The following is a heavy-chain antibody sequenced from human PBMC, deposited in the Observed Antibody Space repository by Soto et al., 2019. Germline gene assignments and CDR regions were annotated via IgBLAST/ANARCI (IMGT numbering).Heavy chain of an antibody. Sequence: SETLSLTCTVSGGSISSSSFHWGWIRQPPGKGLEWIGSIYYSGSTYYSPSLKSRVTISVDTSKNQFSLKLSSVTAADTAVYYCARPTSGGSCYSCWFDPWGQGTLVTVSS. V-gene: IGHV4-39*01. CDR1: GGSISSSSFH. CDR2: IYYSGST. D-gene: IGHD2-15*01. CDR3: ARPTSGGSCYSCWFDP. J-gene: IGHJ5*02.